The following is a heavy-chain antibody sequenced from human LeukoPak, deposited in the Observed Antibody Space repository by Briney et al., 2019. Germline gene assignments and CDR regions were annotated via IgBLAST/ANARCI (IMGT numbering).Heavy chain of an antibody. CDR2: VYHSGST. V-gene: IGHV4-38-2*01. Sequence: SETLSLTCAVSGYSVSSGYYWGWIRQPPGKGLEWIGSVYHSGSTYYNPSLKSRVTISVDTSKNQFSLKLSSVTAADTAVYYCARGFTSVYFDYWGQGTLVTVSS. J-gene: IGHJ4*02. CDR1: GYSVSSGYY. CDR3: ARGFTSVYFDY. D-gene: IGHD4-17*01.